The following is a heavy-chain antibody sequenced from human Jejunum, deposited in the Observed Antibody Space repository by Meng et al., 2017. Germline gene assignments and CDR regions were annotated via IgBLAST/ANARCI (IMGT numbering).Heavy chain of an antibody. D-gene: IGHD5-12*01. V-gene: IGHV3-21*01. CDR2: ISTAGNYI. Sequence: EVQLVVSGGGLVNPAGSMRLSCAASGVTFSDYTMAWARQAPGKGLDWVSSISTAGNYIYYADSLKGRSTISRDNAKNSLYLEMNTLTAEDTAVYYCVRNSGWFDFWGQGALVTVSS. CDR1: GVTFSDYT. CDR3: VRNSGWFDF. J-gene: IGHJ4*02.